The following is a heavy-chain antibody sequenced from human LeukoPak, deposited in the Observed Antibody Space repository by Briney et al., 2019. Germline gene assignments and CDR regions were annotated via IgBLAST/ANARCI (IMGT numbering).Heavy chain of an antibody. D-gene: IGHD3-22*01. CDR3: ARGRSYYDSSGYPY. Sequence: SETLSLTCAVYGGSFSGYYWSWIRQPPGKGLEWIGEINHSGSTNYNPSLKSRVTISVDTSKNQFSLKLSSMTAADTAVYYCARGRSYYDSSGYPYWGQGTLVTVSS. V-gene: IGHV4-34*01. CDR2: INHSGST. CDR1: GGSFSGYY. J-gene: IGHJ4*02.